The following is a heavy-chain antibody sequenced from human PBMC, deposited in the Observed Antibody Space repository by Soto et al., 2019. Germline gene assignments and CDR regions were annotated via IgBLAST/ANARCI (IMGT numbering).Heavy chain of an antibody. J-gene: IGHJ5*02. D-gene: IGHD2-2*01. CDR1: GGSISSGGYY. CDR2: IYYSGST. CDR3: ARQRGPRHIVVVPAAIVSWFDP. V-gene: IGHV4-31*03. Sequence: SETLSLTCTASGGSISSGGYYWSWIRQHPGKGLEWIGYIYYSGSTYYNPSLKSRVTISVDTSKNQFSLKLSSVTAADTAVYYCARQRGPRHIVVVPAAIVSWFDPWGQGTLVTVSS.